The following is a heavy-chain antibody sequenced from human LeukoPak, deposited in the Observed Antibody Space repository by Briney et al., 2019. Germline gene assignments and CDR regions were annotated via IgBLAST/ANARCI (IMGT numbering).Heavy chain of an antibody. D-gene: IGHD3-10*01. Sequence: GGSLRLSCAASGFTFSSYAMSWVRQAPGKGLEWVSAISGSGGSTYYADSVKGRFTISRDNSRNTLYLQMNSLRAEDTAVYYCAKRSSQGQLLWFGEPFDYWGQGTLVTVSS. CDR1: GFTFSSYA. CDR3: AKRSSQGQLLWFGEPFDY. CDR2: ISGSGGST. V-gene: IGHV3-23*01. J-gene: IGHJ4*02.